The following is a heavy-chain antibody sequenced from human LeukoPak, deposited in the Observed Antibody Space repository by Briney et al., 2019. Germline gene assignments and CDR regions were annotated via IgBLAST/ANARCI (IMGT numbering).Heavy chain of an antibody. J-gene: IGHJ4*02. Sequence: SETLSLTCTVSGGSISSSSYYWGWIRQPPGKGLEWIGSIYYSGSTYYNPSLKSRVTISVDTSKNQFSLKLSSVTAADTAVYYCARDPAVDGYNYQFDYWGQGTLVTVSS. CDR2: IYYSGST. CDR3: ARDPAVDGYNYQFDY. CDR1: GGSISSSSYY. V-gene: IGHV4-39*07. D-gene: IGHD5-24*01.